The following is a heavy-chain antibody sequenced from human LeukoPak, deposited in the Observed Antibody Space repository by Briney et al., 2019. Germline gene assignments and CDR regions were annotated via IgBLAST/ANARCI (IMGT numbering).Heavy chain of an antibody. CDR3: ARSMVLNWFDP. CDR1: GGSISSGGYY. V-gene: IGHV4-31*03. D-gene: IGHD2-21*01. CDR2: IYYSGST. Sequence: SQTLSLTCTVSGGSISSGGYYWSWIRQHPGKGLEWIGYIYYSGSTYYNPSLKSRVTISVDTSKNQFSLKLSSVTAAVTAVYYCARSMVLNWFDPWGQGTPVTVSS. J-gene: IGHJ5*02.